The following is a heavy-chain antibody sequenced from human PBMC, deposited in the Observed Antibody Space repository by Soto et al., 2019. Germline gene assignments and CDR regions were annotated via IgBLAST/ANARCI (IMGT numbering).Heavy chain of an antibody. CDR3: ARDYYKYYDSSGYYRSPAH. J-gene: IGHJ4*02. CDR2: ISGSGGST. V-gene: IGHV3-23*01. CDR1: GFTFSSYA. D-gene: IGHD3-22*01. Sequence: GGSLRLSCAASGFTFSSYAMSWVRQAPGKGLEWVSAISGSGGSTYYADSVKGRFTISRDNSKNTLYLQMNSLRAEDTAVYYCARDYYKYYDSSGYYRSPAHWGQGTLVTVSS.